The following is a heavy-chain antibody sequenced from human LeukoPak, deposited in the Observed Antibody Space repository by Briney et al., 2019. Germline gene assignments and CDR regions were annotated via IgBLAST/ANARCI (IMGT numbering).Heavy chain of an antibody. V-gene: IGHV1-2*02. D-gene: IGHD2-2*01. CDR1: GYTFTDYY. Sequence: ASVKVSCKASGYTFTDYYIHWVRQAPGHGRQWMGWVNPHSGGTNFAPGFRGRVTMTRDTSVTTAYLELNRLESDDTAIYYCARTDNTYASRLLFNWGQGTQITVSS. CDR3: ARTDNTYASRLLFN. CDR2: VNPHSGGT. J-gene: IGHJ4*02.